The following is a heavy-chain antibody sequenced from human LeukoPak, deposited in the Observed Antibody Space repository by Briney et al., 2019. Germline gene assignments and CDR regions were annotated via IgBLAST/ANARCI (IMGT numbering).Heavy chain of an antibody. CDR1: GYTLISYD. D-gene: IGHD6-19*01. CDR2: MNPNSGNT. CDR3: TRVPRTAVGI. Sequence: GASVKVSCKASGYTLISYDINWVRRATGQGLEWMGYMNPNSGNTRYAQKFQGRVTMTRNTSISTAYMELSSLRSEDTAVYYCTRVPRTAVGIWGQGTLVTVSS. V-gene: IGHV1-8*01. J-gene: IGHJ3*02.